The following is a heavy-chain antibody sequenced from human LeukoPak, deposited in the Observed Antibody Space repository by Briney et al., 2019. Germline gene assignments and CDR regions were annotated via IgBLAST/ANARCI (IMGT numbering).Heavy chain of an antibody. Sequence: ASVTVSCKASGYTFTGYYMHWVRQAPGQGLEWMGWINPNSGGTNYAQKFQGRVTMTRDTSISTAYMELSRLRSDDTAVYYCATDYGDYDFAFDIWGQGTMVTVSS. CDR2: INPNSGGT. CDR1: GYTFTGYY. CDR3: ATDYGDYDFAFDI. J-gene: IGHJ3*02. V-gene: IGHV1-2*02. D-gene: IGHD4-17*01.